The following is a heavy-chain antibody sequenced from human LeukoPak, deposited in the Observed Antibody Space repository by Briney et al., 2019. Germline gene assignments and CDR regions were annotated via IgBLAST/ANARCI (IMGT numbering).Heavy chain of an antibody. V-gene: IGHV4-34*01. CDR1: GGSFSAYY. J-gene: IGHJ5*02. Sequence: SETLSLTCAVYGGSFSAYYWSWIRQPPGKGLEWIGEINHTGSTNYNPSLKSRVTLSVDTSKNQFSLKLSSVTAADTAVYYCARHPPPDYDILTGYYTPGNWFDPWGQGTLVTVSS. CDR2: INHTGST. D-gene: IGHD3-9*01. CDR3: ARHPPPDYDILTGYYTPGNWFDP.